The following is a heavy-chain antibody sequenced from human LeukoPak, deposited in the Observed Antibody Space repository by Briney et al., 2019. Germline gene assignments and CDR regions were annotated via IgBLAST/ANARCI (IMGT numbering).Heavy chain of an antibody. J-gene: IGHJ3*02. Sequence: ASVKVSCKASGYTFTSYYMHWVRQAPGQGLEWMGIINPSGGSTSYAQKFQGRVTMTRDTSTSTVYMELSSLRSEDTAVYYCARGVDYYDSSGLTGGFDAFDIWGQGTMVTVSS. V-gene: IGHV1-46*01. CDR1: GYTFTSYY. CDR2: INPSGGST. D-gene: IGHD3-22*01. CDR3: ARGVDYYDSSGLTGGFDAFDI.